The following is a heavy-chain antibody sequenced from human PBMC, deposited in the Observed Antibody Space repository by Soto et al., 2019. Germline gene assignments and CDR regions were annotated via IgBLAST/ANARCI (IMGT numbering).Heavy chain of an antibody. V-gene: IGHV1-18*01. CDR2: ISAYNGNT. J-gene: IGHJ4*02. D-gene: IGHD3-3*01. Sequence: GASVKVSCKASGYTFTSYGISWVRQAPGQGLEWMGWISAYNGNTNYAQKLQGRVTMTTDTSTSTAYMELRSLRSDDTAVYYCARVRNYDFWSGYYTGDYWGQGTLVTVS. CDR1: GYTFTSYG. CDR3: ARVRNYDFWSGYYTGDY.